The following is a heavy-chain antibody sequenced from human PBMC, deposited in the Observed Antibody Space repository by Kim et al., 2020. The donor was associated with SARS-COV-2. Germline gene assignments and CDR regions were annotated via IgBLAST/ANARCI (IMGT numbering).Heavy chain of an antibody. J-gene: IGHJ3*02. D-gene: IGHD6-6*01. CDR3: ARDSLPGSSSHDAFDI. Sequence: GGSLRLSCAASGFTFSSYGMHWVRQAPGKGLEWVAVIWYDGSNKYYADSVKGRFTISRDNSKNTLYLQMNSLRAEDTAVYYCARDSLPGSSSHDAFDIWGQGTMVTVSS. CDR1: GFTFSSYG. V-gene: IGHV3-33*01. CDR2: IWYDGSNK.